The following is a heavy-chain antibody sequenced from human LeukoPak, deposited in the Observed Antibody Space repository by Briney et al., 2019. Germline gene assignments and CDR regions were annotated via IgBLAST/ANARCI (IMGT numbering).Heavy chain of an antibody. CDR1: GFTFSDYY. V-gene: IGHV3-11*06. J-gene: IGHJ4*02. D-gene: IGHD4-17*01. CDR2: ISSSSSYT. CDR3: ARDRDGDYEDYFDY. Sequence: GRSLRLSCAASGFTFSDYYMSWIRQAPGKGLEWVSYISSSSSYTNYADSVKGRFTISRDNAKNSPYLQMNSLRAEDTAVYYCARDRDGDYEDYFDYWGQGTLVTVSS.